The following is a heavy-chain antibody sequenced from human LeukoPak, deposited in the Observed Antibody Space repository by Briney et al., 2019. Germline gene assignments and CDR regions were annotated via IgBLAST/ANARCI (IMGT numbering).Heavy chain of an antibody. CDR3: ARRPVGYYYMDV. D-gene: IGHD1-26*01. CDR1: GGSISSYY. J-gene: IGHJ6*03. Sequence: SETLSLTCTVSGGSISSYYWSWIRQPPGKGLEWIGYIYYSGSTNYNPSLKSRVTISVDTSKNQFSLKLSSVTAADTAVHYCARRPVGYYYMDVWGKGTTVTVSS. V-gene: IGHV4-59*01. CDR2: IYYSGST.